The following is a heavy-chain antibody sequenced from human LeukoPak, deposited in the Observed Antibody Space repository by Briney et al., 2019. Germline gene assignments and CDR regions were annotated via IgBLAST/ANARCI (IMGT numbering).Heavy chain of an antibody. CDR3: VRNGRYCLDY. CDR1: GDFIRSSEW. Sequence: PSGTLSLTCDVSGDFIRSSEWWSWVRQPPGKGLEWIGQFFLSGGPNYRPSRRSRITIVDRSKSQFSLKMASVTAADTAIYYCVRNGRYCLDYWGQGTLVTVSS. D-gene: IGHD1-14*01. J-gene: IGHJ4*02. CDR2: FFLSGGP. V-gene: IGHV4-4*02.